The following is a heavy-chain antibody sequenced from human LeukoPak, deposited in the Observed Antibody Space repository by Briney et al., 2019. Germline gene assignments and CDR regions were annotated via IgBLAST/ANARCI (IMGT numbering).Heavy chain of an antibody. J-gene: IGHJ5*02. V-gene: IGHV4-31*03. CDR1: GGSISSGGYY. D-gene: IGHD3-10*01. CDR3: ARNYCSGSFLLDP. Sequence: LQTLSLTCTVSGGSISSGGYYWSWIRHHPGNGLEWSGYIYYSGTTYYTPSLKSRVTISVDTSKNQFSLKLSSVTAADTAVYYCARNYCSGSFLLDPWGQGTLVTVSS. CDR2: IYYSGTT.